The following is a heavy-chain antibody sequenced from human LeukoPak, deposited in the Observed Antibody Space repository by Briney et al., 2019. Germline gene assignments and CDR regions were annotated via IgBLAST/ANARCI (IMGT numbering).Heavy chain of an antibody. CDR2: ISGSGRNT. Sequence: GGTLRLSCAASGFIFNNYALSWVRQTPGKGLERVSAISGSGRNTYYADSVKGRFTISRDNSRSTVDLQMNSLRVEDTGIYYCARDEIPSGTWGQGTMVIVSS. CDR3: ARDEIPSGT. V-gene: IGHV3-23*01. D-gene: IGHD6-25*01. CDR1: GFIFNNYA. J-gene: IGHJ3*01.